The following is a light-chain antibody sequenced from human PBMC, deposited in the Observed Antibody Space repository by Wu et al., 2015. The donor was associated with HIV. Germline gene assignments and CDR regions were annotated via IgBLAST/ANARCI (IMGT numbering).Light chain of an antibody. CDR3: QQSHTSPWT. J-gene: IGKJ1*01. V-gene: IGKV1-39*01. CDR1: QTISGY. CDR2: TAS. Sequence: DIQMTQSPSSLSTSVGDRVTITCRASQTISGYLNWYQQRPGQPPKLLISTASTLQHGVPSRFSGSGSGTDFTLTISSVQREDLATYYCQQSHTSPWTFGQGPRWKSN.